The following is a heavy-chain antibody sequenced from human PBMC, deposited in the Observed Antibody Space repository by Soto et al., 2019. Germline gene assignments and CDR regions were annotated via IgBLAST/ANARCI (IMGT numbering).Heavy chain of an antibody. CDR1: GGSISSYY. CDR3: ARVAPPRHTVTVYFDY. Sequence: QVQLQESGPGLVKPSETLSLTCTVSGGSISSYYWSWIRQPPGQGLEWSGYIYYSGSTNYNPSRKSRVTISVDTSKNPFSLKLSSVTAADTAVYYCARVAPPRHTVTVYFDYWGQGTLVTVSS. D-gene: IGHD4-17*01. J-gene: IGHJ4*02. V-gene: IGHV4-59*01. CDR2: IYYSGST.